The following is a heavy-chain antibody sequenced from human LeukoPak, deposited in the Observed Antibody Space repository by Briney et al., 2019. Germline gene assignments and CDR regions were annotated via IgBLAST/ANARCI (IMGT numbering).Heavy chain of an antibody. CDR3: ARDRYYDSSGYDY. CDR2: INSDGSST. CDR1: GFTFSSYS. V-gene: IGHV3-74*01. Sequence: GGSLRLSCAASGFTFSSYSMNWVRQAPGKGLVWVSRINSDGSSTSYADSVKGRFTISRDNAKNTLYLQMNSLRAEDTAVYYCARDRYYDSSGYDYWGQGTLVTVSS. D-gene: IGHD3-22*01. J-gene: IGHJ4*02.